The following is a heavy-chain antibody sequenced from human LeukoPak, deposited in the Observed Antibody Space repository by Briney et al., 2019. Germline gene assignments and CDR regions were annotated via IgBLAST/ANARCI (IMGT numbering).Heavy chain of an antibody. CDR2: IYYSGST. CDR3: ARDRRDSSPSDWYFDH. D-gene: IGHD6-13*01. V-gene: IGHV4-39*07. Sequence: SETLSLTCTVSGGSISSSSYYWGWIRQPPGKGLEWIGSIYYSGSTYYNPSLKSRVTISVDTSKNQFSLKLSSVTAADTAVYYCARDRRDSSPSDWYFDHWGRGTLVTVSS. CDR1: GGSISSSSYY. J-gene: IGHJ2*01.